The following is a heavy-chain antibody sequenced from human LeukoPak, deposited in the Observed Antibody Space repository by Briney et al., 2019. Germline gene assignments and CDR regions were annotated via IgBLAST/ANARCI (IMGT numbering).Heavy chain of an antibody. CDR1: GYTLTELS. CDR3: ATGFWSGYGDAEYFQH. Sequence: GASVKVSCKVSGYTLTELSMHWVRQAPGKGLEWMGGFDPEDGETIYAQKFQGRVTMTEDTSTDTAYMELSSLRSEDTAVYYCATGFWSGYGDAEYFQHWGQGTLVTVSS. J-gene: IGHJ1*01. D-gene: IGHD3-3*01. V-gene: IGHV1-24*01. CDR2: FDPEDGET.